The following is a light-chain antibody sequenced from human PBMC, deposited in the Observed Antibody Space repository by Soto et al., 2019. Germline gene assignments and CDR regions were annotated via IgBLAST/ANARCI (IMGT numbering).Light chain of an antibody. CDR2: AAS. J-gene: IGKJ4*01. CDR3: QQYGSSLPVT. CDR1: QSLTNNY. Sequence: EIVLTQSPGTLSLSPGERATLSCGASQSLTNNYLAWYQQKPGQAPRLLIYAASSRATGIPDRFSGSGSETDFTLTISRLEPEDFAVYYCQQYGSSLPVTFGGGTNVEIK. V-gene: IGKV3-20*01.